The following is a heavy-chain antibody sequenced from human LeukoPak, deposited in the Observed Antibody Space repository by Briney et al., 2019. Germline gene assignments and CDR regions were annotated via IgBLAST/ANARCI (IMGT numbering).Heavy chain of an antibody. V-gene: IGHV4-39*07. CDR2: IYYSGST. CDR3: ARDDHVMLDFDY. J-gene: IGHJ4*02. Sequence: SETLSLTCTVSGGSISSSSYYWGWIRQPPGKGLEWIGSIYYSGSTYYNPSLKSRVTISVDTSKNQFSLKLSSVTAADTAVYYCARDDHVMLDFDYWGQGTLVTVSS. CDR1: GGSISSSSYY. D-gene: IGHD2-8*01.